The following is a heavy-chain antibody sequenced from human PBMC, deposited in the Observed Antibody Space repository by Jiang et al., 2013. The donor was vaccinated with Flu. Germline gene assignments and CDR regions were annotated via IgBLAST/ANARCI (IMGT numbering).Heavy chain of an antibody. CDR2: IYYSGST. D-gene: IGHD3-3*01. V-gene: IGHV4-39*01. Sequence: GSGLVKPSETLSLTCTVSGGSISSSSYYWGWIRQPPGKGLEWIGSIYYSGSTYYNPSLKSRVTISVDTSKNQFSLKLSSVTAADTAVYYCARQDFWSGYSIGPWGQGTLVTVSS. CDR3: ARQDFWSGYSIGP. CDR1: GGSISSSSYY. J-gene: IGHJ5*02.